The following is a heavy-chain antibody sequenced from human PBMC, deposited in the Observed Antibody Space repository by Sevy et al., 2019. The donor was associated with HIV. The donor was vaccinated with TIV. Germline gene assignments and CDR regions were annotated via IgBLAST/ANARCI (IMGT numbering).Heavy chain of an antibody. CDR3: ARDAGTIPEDAFDI. Sequence: SETLSLTYTVSGGSISSGSYYWSWIRQPAGKGLEWIGRIYTSGSTNYNPSLKSRVTMSVDTSKNQFSLKLSSVTAADTAVYYCARDAGTIPEDAFDIWGQGTMVTVSS. D-gene: IGHD1-1*01. CDR2: IYTSGST. V-gene: IGHV4-61*02. J-gene: IGHJ3*02. CDR1: GGSISSGSYY.